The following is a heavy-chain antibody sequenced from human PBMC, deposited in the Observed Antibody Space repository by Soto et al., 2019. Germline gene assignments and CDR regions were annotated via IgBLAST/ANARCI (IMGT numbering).Heavy chain of an antibody. CDR1: GFTFSSYA. CDR3: ARGGGYCSGGSCYSVVYYYYGMDV. CDR2: ISYDGSNK. J-gene: IGHJ6*02. V-gene: IGHV3-30-3*01. Sequence: GGSLRLSCAASGFTFSSYAMHWVRQAPGKGLEWVAVISYDGSNKYYADSVKGRFTISRDNSKNTLYLQMNSLRAEDTAVYYCARGGGYCSGGSCYSVVYYYYGMDVWGQGTTVTVSS. D-gene: IGHD2-15*01.